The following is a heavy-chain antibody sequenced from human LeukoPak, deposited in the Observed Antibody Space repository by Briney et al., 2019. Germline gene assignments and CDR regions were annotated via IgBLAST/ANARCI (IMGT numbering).Heavy chain of an antibody. Sequence: GGSLRLSCAASGFTLSSYEMNWVRLAPGQGLEWISYISRTANSIYYADSVKGRFTISRDSAKNSLYLQMNSLRAEDTAVYYCARGPYSSNWYVDYWGQGTLVTVSS. CDR2: ISRTANSI. D-gene: IGHD6-13*01. V-gene: IGHV3-48*03. CDR1: GFTLSSYE. J-gene: IGHJ4*02. CDR3: ARGPYSSNWYVDY.